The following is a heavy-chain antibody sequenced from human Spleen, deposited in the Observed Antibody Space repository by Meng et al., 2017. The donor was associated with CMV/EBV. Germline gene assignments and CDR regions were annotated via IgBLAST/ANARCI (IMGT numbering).Heavy chain of an antibody. Sequence: SETLSLTCTVSGGSISSSSYYWGWIRQPPGKGLEWIGSIYYSGSTYYNPSLKSRVTISVDTSKNQFSLKLSSVTAADTAVYYCASQKQLVYYWGQGTLVTVSS. J-gene: IGHJ4*02. CDR3: ASQKQLVYY. CDR2: IYYSGST. V-gene: IGHV4-39*07. D-gene: IGHD6-6*01. CDR1: GGSISSSSYY.